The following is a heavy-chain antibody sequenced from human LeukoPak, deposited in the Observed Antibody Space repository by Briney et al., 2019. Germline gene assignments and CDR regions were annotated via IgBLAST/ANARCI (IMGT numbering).Heavy chain of an antibody. CDR3: ATYSSGWKGSFDY. CDR1: GGTFSSYA. Sequence: SVKVSCKASGGTFSSYAISRVRQAPGQGLEWMGRIIPIFGTANYAQKFQGRVTITTDESTSTAYMELSSLRSEDTAVYYCATYSSGWKGSFDYWGQGTLVTVSS. J-gene: IGHJ4*02. CDR2: IIPIFGTA. V-gene: IGHV1-69*05. D-gene: IGHD6-19*01.